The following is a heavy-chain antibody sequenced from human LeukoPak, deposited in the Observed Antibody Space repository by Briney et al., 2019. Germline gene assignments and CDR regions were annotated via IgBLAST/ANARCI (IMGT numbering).Heavy chain of an antibody. D-gene: IGHD3-22*01. J-gene: IGHJ3*02. CDR2: FDPEDGET. Sequence: ASVKVSCKTSGYSFTNYGITWVRQAPGKGLEWMGGFDPEDGETIYAQKFQGRVTMTEDTSTDTAYMELSSLRSEDTAVYYCATGRGYDSSGYYYAFDIWGQGTMVTVSS. CDR1: GYSFTNYG. V-gene: IGHV1-24*01. CDR3: ATGRGYDSSGYYYAFDI.